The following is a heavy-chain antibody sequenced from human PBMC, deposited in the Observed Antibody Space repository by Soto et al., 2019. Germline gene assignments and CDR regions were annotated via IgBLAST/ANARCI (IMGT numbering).Heavy chain of an antibody. D-gene: IGHD4-17*01. CDR3: ARSMTTVVTLDY. Sequence: SETLSLTCTVSGGSISSSSYYWGWIRQPPGKGLEWIGSIYYSGSTYYNPSLRSRVTISVDTSKNQFSLKLSSVTAADTAVYYCARSMTTVVTLDYWGQGTLVTVSS. CDR1: GGSISSSSYY. V-gene: IGHV4-39*01. J-gene: IGHJ4*02. CDR2: IYYSGST.